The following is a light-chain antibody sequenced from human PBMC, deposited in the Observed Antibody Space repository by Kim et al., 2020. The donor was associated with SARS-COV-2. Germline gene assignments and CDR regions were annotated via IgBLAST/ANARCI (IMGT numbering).Light chain of an antibody. CDR1: QSISNY. V-gene: IGKV1-39*01. CDR2: GAS. CDR3: QQSYSTPPIT. J-gene: IGKJ5*01. Sequence: DIQMTQSPSSLSASVGDRVTITCRASQSISNYLNWYQRKPGKAPELLIYGASSLQSGVPSRFSGSGSGTDFTLTISSLQPEDFATYYCQQSYSTPPITFGHGTRLEIK.